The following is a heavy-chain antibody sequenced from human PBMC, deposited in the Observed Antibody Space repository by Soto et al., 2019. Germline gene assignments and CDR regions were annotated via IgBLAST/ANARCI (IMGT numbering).Heavy chain of an antibody. V-gene: IGHV3-30*04. CDR3: ARDQCFGGGRSCYYFDF. CDR2: ISNDGRGK. D-gene: IGHD2-15*01. Sequence: QVQLVESGGGVVQPGRSLRLSCAASGFTFTTYAIHWVRPAPGKGLEWVAVISNDGRGKYYADSVKGRFTISRDNSKNTLYLQMNSLRSDDTAVYYCARDQCFGGGRSCYYFDFGGQGTLVTVSS. J-gene: IGHJ4*02. CDR1: GFTFTTYA.